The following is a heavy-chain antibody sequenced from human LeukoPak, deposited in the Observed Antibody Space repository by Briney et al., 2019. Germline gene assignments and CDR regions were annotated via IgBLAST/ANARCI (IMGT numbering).Heavy chain of an antibody. CDR1: GGSFSSYS. V-gene: IGHV4-4*07. CDR2: IYTSGNT. CDR3: ARSARPGERLDY. D-gene: IGHD6-6*01. J-gene: IGHJ4*02. Sequence: PSETLSLTCTVSGGSFSSYSWSWIRQPAGKGLEWIGRIYTSGNTNYNPSLKSRVTMSADTSKNQFSLNLSSVTAADTAVYYCARSARPGERLDYWGQGTLVTVSS.